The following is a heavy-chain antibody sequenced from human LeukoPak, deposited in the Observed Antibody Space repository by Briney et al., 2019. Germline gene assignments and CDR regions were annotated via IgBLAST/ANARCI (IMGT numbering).Heavy chain of an antibody. J-gene: IGHJ4*02. CDR1: GFTFSSHW. CDR3: ARVPARLPVHYPYFDY. CDR2: ITSDGTST. D-gene: IGHD6-6*01. Sequence: GGSLILSCAASGFTFSSHWMHWVRQAPGKGLVWVSRITSDGTSTSYADSVKGRFTISRDNAKNALYLQMNRLRAEDTAVYYCARVPARLPVHYPYFDYWGQGALVTVSS. V-gene: IGHV3-74*01.